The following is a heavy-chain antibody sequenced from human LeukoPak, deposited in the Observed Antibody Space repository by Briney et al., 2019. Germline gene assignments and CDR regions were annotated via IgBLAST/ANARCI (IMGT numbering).Heavy chain of an antibody. D-gene: IGHD2-15*01. J-gene: IGHJ4*02. V-gene: IGHV3-33*08. Sequence: RPGVTLIHPCTPSEFTSVQNASHRDRQAPATVQNGVTVIWYDESAKNYGDSVRDRFIIDRDNSNNTVHLQMNSLRDEDTAVYYCARAASPRRYCSGGGCSFVFEYWGQGTLVTVSS. CDR3: ARAASPRRYCSGGGCSFVFEY. CDR1: EFTSVQNA. CDR2: IWYDESAK.